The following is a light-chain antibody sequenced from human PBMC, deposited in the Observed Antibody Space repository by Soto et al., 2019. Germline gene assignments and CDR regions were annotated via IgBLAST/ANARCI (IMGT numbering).Light chain of an antibody. Sequence: EIVLTQSPGTLSLSPVERATLSCMASQSVSNNYLAWYQQKPGQAPRLLIYGASSRPTGIPDRFSGSGSGTDFTLTISRLEPEDFAVYYCQQYGSSSTFGQGTRLEIK. V-gene: IGKV3-20*01. J-gene: IGKJ5*01. CDR2: GAS. CDR1: QSVSNNY. CDR3: QQYGSSST.